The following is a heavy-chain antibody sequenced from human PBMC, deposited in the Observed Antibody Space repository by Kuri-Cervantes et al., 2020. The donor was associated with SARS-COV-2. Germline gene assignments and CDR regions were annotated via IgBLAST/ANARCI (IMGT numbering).Heavy chain of an antibody. D-gene: IGHD3-3*01. CDR3: ARVVMAYYDFWSGYSNAFDI. CDR2: IYYSGST. V-gene: IGHV4-59*11. J-gene: IGHJ3*02. CDR1: GGSISSHY. Sequence: SETLSLTCTVSGGSISSHYWSWIRQPPGKGLEWIGYIYYSGSTNYNPSLKSRVTISVDTSKNQFSLKLSSVTAADTAVYYCARVVMAYYDFWSGYSNAFDIWGQGTMVTVSS.